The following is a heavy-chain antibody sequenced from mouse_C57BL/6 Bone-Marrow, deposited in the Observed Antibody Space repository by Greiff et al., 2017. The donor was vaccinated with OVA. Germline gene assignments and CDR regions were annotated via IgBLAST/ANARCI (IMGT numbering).Heavy chain of an antibody. D-gene: IGHD3-2*02. V-gene: IGHV5-6*01. CDR1: GFTFSSYG. J-gene: IGHJ3*01. Sequence: EVQLVESGGDLVKPGGSLKLSCAASGFTFSSYGMSWVRQTPDKRLEWVATISSGGSYTYYPDSVKGRFTISRDNAKNTLYLQMSSLKSEDTAMYYCARHEAGGGWFAYWGQGTLVTVSA. CDR3: ARHEAGGGWFAY. CDR2: ISSGGSYT.